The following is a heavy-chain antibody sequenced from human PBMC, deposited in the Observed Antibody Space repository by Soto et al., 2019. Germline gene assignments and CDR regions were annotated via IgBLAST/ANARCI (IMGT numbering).Heavy chain of an antibody. CDR2: ISAYNGDT. D-gene: IGHD2-21*01. V-gene: IGHV1-18*01. CDR3: ARGEGGPRWGSIDY. J-gene: IGHJ4*02. CDR1: GYXYTRSG. Sequence: ASVKVSCKASGYXYTRSGISWVRQAPGQGLEWMGWISAYNGDTNYAQTFQGRVTMTTDTSTSTVYMELSRLRSDDTAVYYCARGEGGPRWGSIDYWGQGTLVTVSS.